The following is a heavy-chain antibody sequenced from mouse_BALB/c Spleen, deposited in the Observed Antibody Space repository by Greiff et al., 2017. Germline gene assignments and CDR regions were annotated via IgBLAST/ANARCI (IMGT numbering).Heavy chain of an antibody. J-gene: IGHJ2*01. Sequence: VQLQQSGAELVKPGASVKLSCTASGFNIKDTYMHWVKQRPEQGLEWIGRIDPANGNTKYDPKFQGKATITADTSSNTAYLQLSSLTSEDTAVYYCARKGFPITTVLDYWGQGTTLTVSS. CDR2: IDPANGNT. D-gene: IGHD1-1*01. V-gene: IGHV14-3*02. CDR1: GFNIKDTY. CDR3: ARKGFPITTVLDY.